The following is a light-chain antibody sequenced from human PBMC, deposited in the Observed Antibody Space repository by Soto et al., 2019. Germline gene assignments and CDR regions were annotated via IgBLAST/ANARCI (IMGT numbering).Light chain of an antibody. Sequence: SYELTQPPSLSVSPGQTATIPCSGDRLGDLYSSWYQQKPGQSPMLLIFRNTKRPSGVPERFSGSNSGDTATLTISGTQAMDEADYYCQPWDTFRGVVVFGAGTKLTVL. CDR3: QPWDTFRGVVV. CDR2: RNT. J-gene: IGLJ2*01. V-gene: IGLV3-1*01. CDR1: RLGDLY.